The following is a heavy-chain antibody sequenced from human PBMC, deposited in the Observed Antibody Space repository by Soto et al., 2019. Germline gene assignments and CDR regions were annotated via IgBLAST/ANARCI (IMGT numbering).Heavy chain of an antibody. V-gene: IGHV1-8*01. CDR3: DRAIRDQLLSGY. CDR2: MNPDSANT. CDR1: GYTFTNYD. Sequence: QVQLVQSGAEVKQPGASVKVSCRTSGYTFTNYDINWVRQATGQGLEFMGWMNPDSANTGYAQKFQGRVTMTRDTSINTAYMELKSVTSEDTAIYYCDRAIRDQLLSGYWGQGSLFIVSS. D-gene: IGHD2-15*01. J-gene: IGHJ1*01.